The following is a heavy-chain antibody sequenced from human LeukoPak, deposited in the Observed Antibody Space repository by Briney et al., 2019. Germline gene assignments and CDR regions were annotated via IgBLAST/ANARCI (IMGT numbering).Heavy chain of an antibody. V-gene: IGHV1-2*02. CDR2: ITPNSGGT. CDR1: GYTFTDHF. J-gene: IGHJ4*02. D-gene: IGHD6-13*01. Sequence: GASVKVSCKASGYTFTDHFMHWVRPAPGQGLEWMGWITPNSGGTTYAQNFQGRVTMTRDTSISTAYMELSRLRSDDTAMYYCARDFSSQAFDYWGQGTQVTVSS. CDR3: ARDFSSQAFDY.